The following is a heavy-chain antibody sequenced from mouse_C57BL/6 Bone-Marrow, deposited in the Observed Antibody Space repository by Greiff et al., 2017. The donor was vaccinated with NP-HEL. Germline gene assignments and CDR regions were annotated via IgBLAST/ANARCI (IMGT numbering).Heavy chain of an antibody. CDR3: ARNRYFDV. Sequence: QVQLQQPGAELVKPGASVKMSCKASGYTFTSYWITWVKQRPGQGLEWIGDIYPGSGSTNYNEKFKSKATLTVDTSSSTAYMQLKSMTSKDYAVYYCARNRYFDVWGTGTTVTVSS. CDR1: GYTFTSYW. V-gene: IGHV1-55*01. CDR2: IYPGSGST. J-gene: IGHJ1*03.